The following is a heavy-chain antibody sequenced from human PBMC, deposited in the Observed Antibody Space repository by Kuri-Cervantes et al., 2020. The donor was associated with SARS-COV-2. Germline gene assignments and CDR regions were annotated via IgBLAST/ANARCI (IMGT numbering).Heavy chain of an antibody. D-gene: IGHD6-19*01. CDR2: ISASGAST. CDR3: AKVGTSIAVSGRFDY. Sequence: GESLKISCAAYEFTFSSYAMSWVRQAPGKGLEWVSVISASGASTYYADSVKGRFTISRDNSKNTLYLQMNSLRAEDTAVYYCAKVGTSIAVSGRFDYWGQGTLVTVSS. J-gene: IGHJ4*02. CDR1: EFTFSSYA. V-gene: IGHV3-23*01.